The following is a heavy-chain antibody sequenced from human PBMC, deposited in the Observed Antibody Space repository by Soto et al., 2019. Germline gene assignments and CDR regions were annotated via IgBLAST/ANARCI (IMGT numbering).Heavy chain of an antibody. J-gene: IGHJ6*02. V-gene: IGHV4-59*11. CDR3: ARGIEGWYQGRYYFGMDV. CDR2: ISYSGST. CDR1: GDSISSHY. Sequence: PSETLSLTCSVSGDSISSHYWSWIRQPPGKGLEWIGYISYSGSTTYNPSLKSRVTIFIHTSGNQFSLSLSSVTAADTAVYFCARGIEGWYQGRYYFGMDVWGQETMVKVSS. D-gene: IGHD6-19*01.